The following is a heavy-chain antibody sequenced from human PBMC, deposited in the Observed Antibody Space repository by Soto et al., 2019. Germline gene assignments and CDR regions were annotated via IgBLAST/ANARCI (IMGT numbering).Heavy chain of an antibody. CDR3: ARGGADLNWFDP. D-gene: IGHD3-16*01. CDR2: IYYSGST. Sequence: SETLSLTCTVSGGSISSSSYYWGWIRQPPGKGLEWIGSIYYSGSTYYNPSLKSRVTISVDTSKNQFSLKLSSVTAADTAVYYCARGGADLNWFDPWGQGTLVTVSS. J-gene: IGHJ5*02. V-gene: IGHV4-39*01. CDR1: GGSISSSSYY.